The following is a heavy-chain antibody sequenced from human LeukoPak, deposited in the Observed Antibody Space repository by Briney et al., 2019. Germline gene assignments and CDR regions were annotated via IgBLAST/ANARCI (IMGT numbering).Heavy chain of an antibody. CDR1: GFTFSSYE. J-gene: IGHJ4*02. Sequence: GGSLRLSCAASGFTFSSYEMNWVRQAPGKGLEWVANIKQDGSEKYYVDSVKGRFTISRDNAKNSLYLQMNSLRAEDTAVYYCARAKYSAFDYWGQGTLVTVSS. D-gene: IGHD5-18*01. CDR2: IKQDGSEK. V-gene: IGHV3-7*01. CDR3: ARAKYSAFDY.